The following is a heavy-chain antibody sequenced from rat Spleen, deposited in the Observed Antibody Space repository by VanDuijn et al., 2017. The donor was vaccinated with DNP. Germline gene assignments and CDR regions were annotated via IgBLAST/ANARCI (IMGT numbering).Heavy chain of an antibody. Sequence: EVQLQESGPGLVKPSQSLSLTCSVTGYSITSNYWAWIRKFPGNKMEWMGYISPNGTTNYNPSLESRFSITRDTSKNQFFLHLNSVTTEDTATYYCARGPCDYWGQGLMVTVSS. CDR3: ARGPCDY. CDR2: ISPNGTT. J-gene: IGHJ2*01. V-gene: IGHV3-1*01. CDR1: GYSITSNY.